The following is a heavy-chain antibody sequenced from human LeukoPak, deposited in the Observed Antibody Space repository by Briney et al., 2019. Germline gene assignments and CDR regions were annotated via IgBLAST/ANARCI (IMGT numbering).Heavy chain of an antibody. Sequence: SETLSLTCAVSGGSISSSNWWSWVRQPPGKGLEWIGEINHSGSTNYNPSLKSRVTISVDTSKNHFSLRLSSVTAADTAVYYCARETVIAVEGAYYFDYWGQGTLVTVSS. CDR1: GGSISSSNW. V-gene: IGHV4-4*02. CDR3: ARETVIAVEGAYYFDY. CDR2: INHSGST. J-gene: IGHJ4*02. D-gene: IGHD6-19*01.